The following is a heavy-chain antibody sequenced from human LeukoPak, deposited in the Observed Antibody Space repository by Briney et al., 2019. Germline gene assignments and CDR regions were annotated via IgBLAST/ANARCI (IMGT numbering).Heavy chain of an antibody. CDR2: ISGSGGST. D-gene: IGHD3-22*01. V-gene: IGHV3-23*01. CDR1: GFTFSSYG. CDR3: AKGGYYDSSGYLFDY. J-gene: IGHJ4*02. Sequence: GGSLRLSCAASGFTFSSYGMSWVRQAPGKGLEWVSAISGSGGSTYYADSVKGRFTISRDNSKNTLYLQMNSLRAEGTAVYYCAKGGYYDSSGYLFDYWGQGTLVTVSS.